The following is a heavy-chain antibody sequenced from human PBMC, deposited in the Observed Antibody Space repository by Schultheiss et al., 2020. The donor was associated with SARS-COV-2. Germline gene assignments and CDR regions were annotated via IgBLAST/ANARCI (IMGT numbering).Heavy chain of an antibody. V-gene: IGHV4-59*08. CDR1: GGSFSGYY. Sequence: SETLSLTCAVYGGSFSGYYWSWIRQPPGKGLEWIGYIYYSGSTNYNPSLKSRVTMSVDTSKNQFSLKLSSVTAADKAVYYCARQRYNWNDDGMDVWGQGTTVTVSS. CDR3: ARQRYNWNDDGMDV. CDR2: IYYSGST. D-gene: IGHD1-1*01. J-gene: IGHJ6*02.